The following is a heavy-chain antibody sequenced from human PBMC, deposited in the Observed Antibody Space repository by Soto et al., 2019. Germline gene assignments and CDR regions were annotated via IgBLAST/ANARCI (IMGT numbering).Heavy chain of an antibody. D-gene: IGHD3-10*01. Sequence: GGSRLSCQASGFNFRMYEMHWVRKAPGKGLEWVSYISSSGLTTYYADFAEGRFTISRDNAKDSLYLHLNSLRVGDTAVYYCARYGTRGDWWGLGTQVTVSS. V-gene: IGHV3-48*03. CDR2: ISSSGLTT. J-gene: IGHJ5*01. CDR1: GFNFRMYE. CDR3: ARYGTRGDW.